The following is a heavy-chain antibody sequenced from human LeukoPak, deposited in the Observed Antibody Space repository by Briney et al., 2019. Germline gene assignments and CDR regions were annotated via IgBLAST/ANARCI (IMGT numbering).Heavy chain of an antibody. CDR1: GYTFSSYD. D-gene: IGHD3-10*01. Sequence: GASVKVSCKTSGYTFSSYDITWVRQATGQGLEWMGWMSPNSGDTGYAQKFQGRVTMTRNTSISTVYMELSSLRSEDTAVYYCARTYYYGSGSYHFDYWGQGTLVTVSS. CDR2: MSPNSGDT. V-gene: IGHV1-8*01. CDR3: ARTYYYGSGSYHFDY. J-gene: IGHJ4*02.